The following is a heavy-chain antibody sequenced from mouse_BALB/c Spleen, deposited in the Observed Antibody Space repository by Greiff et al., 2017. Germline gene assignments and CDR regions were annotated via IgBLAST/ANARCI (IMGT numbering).Heavy chain of an antibody. D-gene: IGHD2-14*01. CDR1: GYTFSSYW. CDR2: ILPGSGST. V-gene: IGHV1-9*01. Sequence: QVQLQQSGAELMKPGASVKISCKATGYTFSSYWIEWVKQRPGHGLEWIGEILPGSGSTNYNEKFKGKATFTADTSSNTAYMQLSSLTSEDSAVYYCARGYRYEGYAMDYWGQGTSVTVSS. CDR3: ARGYRYEGYAMDY. J-gene: IGHJ4*01.